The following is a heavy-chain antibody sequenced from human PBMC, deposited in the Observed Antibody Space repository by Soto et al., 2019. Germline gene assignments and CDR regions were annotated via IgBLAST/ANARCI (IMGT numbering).Heavy chain of an antibody. Sequence: QVQLVQSGAEVRKPGASVKLSCKASGYTFTNYAITWVRRAPGQGLEWMGWINVYNYEINYAQRFQDRVSMTTYTSTNTAYMELRSLRSDDTAVYYCVRDSLGGPLVATIHLDLWGQGTLVTVSS. CDR2: INVYNYEI. CDR1: GYTFTNYA. D-gene: IGHD5-12*01. CDR3: VRDSLGGPLVATIHLDL. V-gene: IGHV1-18*04. J-gene: IGHJ4*02.